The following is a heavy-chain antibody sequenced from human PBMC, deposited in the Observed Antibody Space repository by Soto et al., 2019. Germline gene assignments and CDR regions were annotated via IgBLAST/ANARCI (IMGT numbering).Heavy chain of an antibody. D-gene: IGHD3-16*02. CDR3: ATGFLRAGPMITFGGVIVPFDY. J-gene: IGHJ4*02. V-gene: IGHV1-24*01. CDR1: GYTLTELS. CDR2: FDPEDGET. Sequence: ASVKVSCKVSGYTLTELSMQWVRQAPGKGLEWMGGFDPEDGETIYAQKFQGRVTMTEDTSTDTAYMELSSLRSEDTAVYYCATGFLRAGPMITFGGVIVPFDYWGQGTLVTVSS.